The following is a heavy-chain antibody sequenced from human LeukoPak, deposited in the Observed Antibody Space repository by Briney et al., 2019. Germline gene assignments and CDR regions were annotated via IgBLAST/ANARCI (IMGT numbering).Heavy chain of an antibody. Sequence: GASVKVSCKASGYTFTGYYMHWVRQAPGQGLEWMGWINPNSGGTNYAQKFQGRVTMTRDTSISTAYMELSRLRSDDTAVYYCARDRSDYGEDWFDPWGQGTLVTVSS. V-gene: IGHV1-2*02. CDR1: GYTFTGYY. J-gene: IGHJ5*02. D-gene: IGHD4-17*01. CDR3: ARDRSDYGEDWFDP. CDR2: INPNSGGT.